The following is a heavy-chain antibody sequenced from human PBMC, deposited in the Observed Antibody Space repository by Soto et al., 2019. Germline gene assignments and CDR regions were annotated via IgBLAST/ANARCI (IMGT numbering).Heavy chain of an antibody. V-gene: IGHV3-48*02. CDR2: ITIRTGNV. CDR1: GFTISECS. D-gene: IGHD2-15*01. CDR3: VVVGASTMIDFPNPLQPLP. Sequence: GGSLRLSCEASGFTISECSMNWVRQTPGKGLEWLAYITIRTGNVHYADSVRGRFTISADIAENSVILQMNSLRDEDSTLEGRVVVGASTMIDFPNPLQPLPWG. J-gene: IGHJ5*02.